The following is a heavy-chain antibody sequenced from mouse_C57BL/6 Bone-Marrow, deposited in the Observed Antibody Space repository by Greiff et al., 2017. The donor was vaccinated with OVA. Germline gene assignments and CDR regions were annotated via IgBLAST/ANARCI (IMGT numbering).Heavy chain of an antibody. J-gene: IGHJ3*01. CDR1: GYTFTDYY. CDR3: ASPGGYDWFAY. Sequence: EVQLKESGPVLVKPGASVKMSCKASGYTFTDYYMNWVKQSHGKSLEWIGVINPYNGGTSYNQKFKGKATLTVDKSSSTAYMELNSLTSEDSAVYYCASPGGYDWFAYWGQGTLVTVSA. D-gene: IGHD2-2*01. CDR2: INPYNGGT. V-gene: IGHV1-19*01.